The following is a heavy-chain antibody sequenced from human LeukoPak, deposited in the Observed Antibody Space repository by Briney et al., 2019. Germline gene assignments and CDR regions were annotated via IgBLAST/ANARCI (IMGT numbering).Heavy chain of an antibody. V-gene: IGHV5-51*01. CDR2: IYPGDSDT. Sequence: GESLKISCKGSGYSFTSYWIGWVRQMPGKGLEWMGIIYPGDSDTRYSPSFQGQVTISADKSISTSYLQWSSLKASDTAMYYCARRSSLAHNAFDIWGQGTMVTVS. J-gene: IGHJ3*02. CDR1: GYSFTSYW. D-gene: IGHD6-6*01. CDR3: ARRSSLAHNAFDI.